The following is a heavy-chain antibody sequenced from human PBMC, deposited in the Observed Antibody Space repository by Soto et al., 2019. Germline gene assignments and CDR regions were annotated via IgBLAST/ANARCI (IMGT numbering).Heavy chain of an antibody. CDR2: ISYDGSNK. J-gene: IGHJ5*02. D-gene: IGHD6-13*01. V-gene: IGHV3-30*18. CDR1: GFTFSSSG. CDR3: AKDLSSWRQDPFSAYFNGDGKNWFDP. Sequence: GGSLRLSCAASGFTFSSSGMHWVRQAPGKGLEWVAVISYDGSNKYYADSVKGRFTISRANSKDTLYLQMNSLRAEDTAVYYCAKDLSSWRQDPFSAYFNGDGKNWFDPWGQGTPVTVSS.